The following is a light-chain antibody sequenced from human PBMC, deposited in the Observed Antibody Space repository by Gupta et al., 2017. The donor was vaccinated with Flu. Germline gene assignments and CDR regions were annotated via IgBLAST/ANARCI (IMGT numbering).Light chain of an antibody. Sequence: QSALTQPRSVSGSPGQSITISCTGTSSDIGGYNYVSWYQQHPGKAPKVIIYDVTKRPSGVPGRFSGSKSGNTASLTISFCCSYAGSYTHTGDVLGTGTKVTVL. CDR1: SSDIGGYNY. CDR3: GDV. CDR2: DVT. V-gene: IGLV2-11*01. J-gene: IGLJ1*01.